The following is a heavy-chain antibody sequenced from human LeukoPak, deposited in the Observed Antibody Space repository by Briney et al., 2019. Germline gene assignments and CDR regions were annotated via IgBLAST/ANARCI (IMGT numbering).Heavy chain of an antibody. J-gene: IGHJ4*02. Sequence: GRSLRLSCAASGFTFSSYGMHWVRQAPGKGLEWVAVIWYDGSNKYYADSVKGRFTISRDNSKNTLYLQMNSLRAEDTAVYYCAKDREIAVSEDWGQGTLVTVSS. D-gene: IGHD6-19*01. CDR3: AKDREIAVSED. V-gene: IGHV3-33*06. CDR2: IWYDGSNK. CDR1: GFTFSSYG.